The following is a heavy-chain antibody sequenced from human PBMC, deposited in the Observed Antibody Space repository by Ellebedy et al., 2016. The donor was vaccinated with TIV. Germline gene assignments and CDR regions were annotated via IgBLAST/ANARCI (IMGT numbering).Heavy chain of an antibody. J-gene: IGHJ6*02. V-gene: IGHV4-59*01. D-gene: IGHD4-11*01. CDR3: ARIYSKYYGMDV. CDR1: YDSISSYY. CDR2: IYYSGST. Sequence: MPGGSLRLSCTVSYDSISSYYWSWIRQPPGKGLEWIGYIYYSGSTNYNPSLKSRVTISVDTSKNQFSLKLSSVTAADTAVYYCARIYSKYYGMDVWGQGTTVTVSS.